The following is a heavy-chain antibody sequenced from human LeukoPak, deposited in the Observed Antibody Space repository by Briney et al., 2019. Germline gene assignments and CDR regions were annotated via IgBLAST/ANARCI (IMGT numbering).Heavy chain of an antibody. J-gene: IGHJ5*02. Sequence: SETLSLTCTVSGYSISTGYYWDWIRQPPGKGLEWIGTFYHGGSTYYNPSLKSRVTISVDTSKNQFSLKLSSVTAADTAVYYCARDRYYDSSGYRDWFDPWGQGTLVTVSS. CDR2: FYHGGST. CDR1: GYSISTGYY. CDR3: ARDRYYDSSGYRDWFDP. D-gene: IGHD3-22*01. V-gene: IGHV4-38-2*02.